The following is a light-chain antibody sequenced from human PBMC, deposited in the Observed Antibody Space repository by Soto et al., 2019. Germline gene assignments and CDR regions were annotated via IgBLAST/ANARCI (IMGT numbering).Light chain of an antibody. CDR2: EVN. Sequence: QCLLTQPGSVCGSPGQSTTIFCNGTSSDVGGYNYVSWYQHHPGKAPKLMIYEVNSRPSGVSNRFSGSKSGNTASLTISGLQPEDEADYYCRSYTRSVTIVFGSGTKVTVL. CDR3: RSYTRSVTIV. J-gene: IGLJ1*01. V-gene: IGLV2-14*01. CDR1: SSDVGGYNY.